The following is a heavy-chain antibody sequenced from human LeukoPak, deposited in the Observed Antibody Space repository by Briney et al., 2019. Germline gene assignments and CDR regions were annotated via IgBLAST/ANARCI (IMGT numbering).Heavy chain of an antibody. Sequence: GSLRLSCAASGFTFSSYEMNWVRQAPGKGLEWVSYISSSDSTIYYADSVKGRFTVPRDNAKNLLYLQMNSLRAEDTAVYYCARSGLDFDYWGQGTLVTVSS. J-gene: IGHJ4*02. V-gene: IGHV3-48*03. CDR2: ISSSDSTI. D-gene: IGHD3-10*01. CDR1: GFTFSSYE. CDR3: ARSGLDFDY.